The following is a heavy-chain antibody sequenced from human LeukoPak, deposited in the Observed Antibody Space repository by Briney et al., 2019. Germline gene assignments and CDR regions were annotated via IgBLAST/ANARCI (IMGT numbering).Heavy chain of an antibody. CDR2: ITGSGPTT. CDR1: GFTFSNYA. Sequence: GGSLRLSCLASGFTFSNYAMTWVRQAPGKGPEWVSAITGSGPTTFYADSVKGRFAISRDNSNNLVFLQMTSLRFADTAVYYCSKAPDSAWGRYRNNHFRLWGQGIRVSV. J-gene: IGHJ4*02. V-gene: IGHV3-23*01. D-gene: IGHD3-16*01. CDR3: SKAPDSAWGRYRNNHFRL.